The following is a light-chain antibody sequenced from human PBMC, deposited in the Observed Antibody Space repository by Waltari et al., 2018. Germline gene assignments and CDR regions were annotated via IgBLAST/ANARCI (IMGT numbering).Light chain of an antibody. Sequence: IVLTQSPATLSLSPGERATLSCRASQIVSSYLAWYQQKPGQAPRLLIYDASNRATGIPARFSGSGSGTDFTLTISSLEPEDFAVYYCQQRSNWPGLTFGGWTKVEIK. CDR2: DAS. CDR3: QQRSNWPGLT. V-gene: IGKV3-11*01. CDR1: QIVSSY. J-gene: IGKJ4*01.